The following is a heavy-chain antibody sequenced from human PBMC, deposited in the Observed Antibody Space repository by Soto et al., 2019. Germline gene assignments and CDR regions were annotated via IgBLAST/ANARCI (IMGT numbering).Heavy chain of an antibody. J-gene: IGHJ6*02. CDR3: ARVITYHYGMDV. Sequence: SETLSLTCNVSGGSIGSYYWNWLRQPAGKGLEWIGYVYYTGSTNYSPSLEGRATISVDSSKNQVSLNLRSVTAADSATYYCARVITYHYGMDVWGQGITVTVSS. V-gene: IGHV4-59*01. CDR2: VYYTGST. CDR1: GGSIGSYY. D-gene: IGHD3-16*01.